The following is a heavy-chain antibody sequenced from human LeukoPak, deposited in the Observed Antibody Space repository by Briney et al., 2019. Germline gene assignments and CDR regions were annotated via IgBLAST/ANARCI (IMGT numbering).Heavy chain of an antibody. CDR1: GFNFSSHD. CDR2: ISGTSRTI. Sequence: GGSLRLSCVASGFNFSSHDMTWVRQPPGKGLEWVSVISGTSRTIFYADSVRGRFTISRDNSKNTVYLQMNSLRVEDTAVYYCATGPTNWGQGTLVMVSS. J-gene: IGHJ4*02. CDR3: ATGPTN. V-gene: IGHV3-23*01.